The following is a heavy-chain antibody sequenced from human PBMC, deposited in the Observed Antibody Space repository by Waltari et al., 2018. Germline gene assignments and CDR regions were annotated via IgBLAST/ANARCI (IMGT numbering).Heavy chain of an antibody. D-gene: IGHD2-8*01. V-gene: IGHV4-59*11. Sequence: QVQLQESGPGLVKPSETLSLTCTVSGGSLSSHYWSWLRQPPGKGLEWIGYIYYSGSTNYNPSLKSRVTISVDTSKNQFSLKLSSVTAADTAVYYCARDRGGMYGDYFDYWGQGTLVTVSS. CDR3: ARDRGGMYGDYFDY. CDR1: GGSLSSHY. J-gene: IGHJ4*02. CDR2: IYYSGST.